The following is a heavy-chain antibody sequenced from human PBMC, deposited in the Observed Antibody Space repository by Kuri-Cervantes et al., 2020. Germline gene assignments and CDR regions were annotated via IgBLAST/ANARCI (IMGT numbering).Heavy chain of an antibody. V-gene: IGHV4-34*01. CDR1: GGSISSYY. CDR2: INHSGST. CDR3: AREHYYFDY. J-gene: IGHJ4*02. Sequence: SETLSLTCTVSGGSISSYYWSWIRQPPGKGLEWIGEINHSGSTNYNPSLKSRVTISVDTSKNQFSLKLSSVTAADTAVYYCAREHYYFDYWGQGTLVTVSS.